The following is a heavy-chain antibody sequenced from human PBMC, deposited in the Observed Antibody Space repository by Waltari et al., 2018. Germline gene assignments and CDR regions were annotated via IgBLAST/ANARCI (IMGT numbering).Heavy chain of an antibody. Sequence: QVQLVQSGAEVKKPGASVKVSCKTSGYTLRDYYIHWVRQAPGQGLEWMGGINLDSGGTNYEQKFQGRVNMTRDTFISTAFMELGRLRSDDTAIYYCATVTTTFDYWGQGTLVTVSS. CDR3: ATVTTTFDY. CDR2: INLDSGGT. D-gene: IGHD4-4*01. V-gene: IGHV1-2*02. CDR1: GYTLRDYY. J-gene: IGHJ4*02.